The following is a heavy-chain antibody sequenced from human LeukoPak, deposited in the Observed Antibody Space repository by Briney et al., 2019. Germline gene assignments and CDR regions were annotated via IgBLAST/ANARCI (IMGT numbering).Heavy chain of an antibody. J-gene: IGHJ3*02. CDR2: IIPILGIA. D-gene: IGHD4-23*01. Sequence: ASVKVSCRASGGTFSSYAISWVRQAPGQGLEWMGRIIPILGIANYAQKFQGRVTITADKSTSTAYMELSSLRSEDTAVYYCARAGKDDYGGNSDAFDIWGQGTMVTVSS. V-gene: IGHV1-69*04. CDR3: ARAGKDDYGGNSDAFDI. CDR1: GGTFSSYA.